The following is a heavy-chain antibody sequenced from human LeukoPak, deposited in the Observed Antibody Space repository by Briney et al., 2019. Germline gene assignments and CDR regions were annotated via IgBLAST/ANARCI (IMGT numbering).Heavy chain of an antibody. CDR1: GFTFSSYW. J-gene: IGHJ4*02. V-gene: IGHV3-74*01. CDR3: ARLAAGSDHFDY. D-gene: IGHD6-25*01. Sequence: GGSLRLSCAASGFTFSSYWMHWVRQAPGKGLLWVSRIKSDGSSTSYADSVKGRFTISRDNAKNTLYLQMNSLRAEDTAVYYCARLAAGSDHFDYWGQGTLVTVSS. CDR2: IKSDGSST.